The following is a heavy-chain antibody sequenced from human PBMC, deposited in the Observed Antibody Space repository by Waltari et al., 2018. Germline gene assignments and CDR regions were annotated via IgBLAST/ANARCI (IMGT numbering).Heavy chain of an antibody. CDR3: ARTRPKGSGIYYFDY. V-gene: IGHV4-4*02. CDR1: GGSISSSNW. J-gene: IGHJ4*02. Sequence: QVQLQESGPGLVKPSGTLSLTCAVSGGSISSSNWWSWVRQPPGKGLEWIGEIYHSGRTNYNPSLKSRVTISVDKSKNQFSLKLSSVTAGDTAVYYCARTRPKGSGIYYFDYWGQGTLVTVSS. CDR2: IYHSGRT. D-gene: IGHD2-15*01.